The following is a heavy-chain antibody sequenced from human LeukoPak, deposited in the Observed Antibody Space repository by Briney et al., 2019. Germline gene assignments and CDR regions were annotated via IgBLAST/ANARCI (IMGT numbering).Heavy chain of an antibody. V-gene: IGHV4-39*01. CDR3: ATSPITGTLGYFDY. Sequence: SETLSLTCTVSGGSISSSSYYWGWIRQPPGKGLEWIGSIYYSGSTYYNPSLKSRVTISVDTSKNQFSLKLSSVTAADTAVYYCATSPITGTLGYFDYWGQGTLVTVSS. D-gene: IGHD1-20*01. J-gene: IGHJ4*02. CDR2: IYYSGST. CDR1: GGSISSSSYY.